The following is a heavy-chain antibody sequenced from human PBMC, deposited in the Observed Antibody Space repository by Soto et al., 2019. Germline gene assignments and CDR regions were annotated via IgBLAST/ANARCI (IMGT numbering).Heavy chain of an antibody. CDR1: GFTFSSYA. CDR3: AREGPEHDYVWGSYRSGAFDI. D-gene: IGHD3-16*02. CDR2: ISYDGSNK. V-gene: IGHV3-30-3*01. J-gene: IGHJ3*02. Sequence: QVQLVESGGGVVQPGRSLRLSCAASGFTFSSYAMHWVRQAPGKGLEWVAVISYDGSNKYYADSVKGRFTISRDNSKNTLYLQMNSLRAEDTAVYYCAREGPEHDYVWGSYRSGAFDIWGQGTMVTVSS.